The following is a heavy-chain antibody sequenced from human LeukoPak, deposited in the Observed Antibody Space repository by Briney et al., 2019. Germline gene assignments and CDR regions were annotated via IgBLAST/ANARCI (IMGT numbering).Heavy chain of an antibody. D-gene: IGHD3-10*01. CDR1: GGSISSYY. CDR3: ARSYYYGSGSPYYGMDV. V-gene: IGHV4-59*08. J-gene: IGHJ6*02. Sequence: SQTLSLTCTVSGGSISSYYWSWIRQPPGKGLEWIGYIYYSGSTNYNPSLKSRVTISVDTSKNQFSLKLSSVTAADTAVYYCARSYYYGSGSPYYGMDVWGQGTTVTVSS. CDR2: IYYSGST.